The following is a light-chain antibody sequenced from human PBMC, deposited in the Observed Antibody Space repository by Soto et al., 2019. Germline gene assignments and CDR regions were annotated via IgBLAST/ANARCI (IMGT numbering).Light chain of an antibody. V-gene: IGLV4-69*01. CDR1: SGHSSYA. Sequence: QLVLTQSPSASASLGASVKLTCTLSSGHSSYAIAWHQQQPEKGPRYLMKLNSDGSHSKGDGTPDRFSGSSSGAERYLTISSLQSEDEADYSCQTWGTGIVVFGGGTKLTVL. J-gene: IGLJ2*01. CDR2: LNSDGSH. CDR3: QTWGTGIVV.